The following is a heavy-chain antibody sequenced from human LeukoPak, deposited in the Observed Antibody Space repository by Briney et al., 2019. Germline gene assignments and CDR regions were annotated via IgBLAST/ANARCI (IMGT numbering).Heavy chain of an antibody. CDR2: IYPGDSDT. J-gene: IGHJ3*02. CDR3: ARRGYDILTWGMGAFDI. Sequence: GESLKISCKHSEYSFPNYCIGWVRQMPGKGLEWMGIIYPGDSDTRYSPSFQGQVTISADTPISTAYLQWSSLKASDTAMYYCARRGYDILTWGMGAFDIWGQGTMVTVSS. CDR1: EYSFPNYC. V-gene: IGHV5-51*01. D-gene: IGHD3-9*01.